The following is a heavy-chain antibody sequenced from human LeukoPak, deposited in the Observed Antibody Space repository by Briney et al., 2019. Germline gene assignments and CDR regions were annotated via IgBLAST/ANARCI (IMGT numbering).Heavy chain of an antibody. D-gene: IGHD5-12*01. CDR2: INPNSGGT. Sequence: ASVKVSCKASGYTFTGYHMHWVRQAPGQGLEGMGGINPNSGGTNYAQKFQGRVTVTRDTSISTAYMELSRLRSDDTAVYYCARRGRIVTTHYYYGMDVWGQGTTVTVSS. J-gene: IGHJ6*02. CDR3: ARRGRIVTTHYYYGMDV. CDR1: GYTFTGYH. V-gene: IGHV1-2*02.